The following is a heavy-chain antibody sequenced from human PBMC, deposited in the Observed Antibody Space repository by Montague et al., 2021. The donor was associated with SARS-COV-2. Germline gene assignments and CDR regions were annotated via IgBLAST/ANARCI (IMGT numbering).Heavy chain of an antibody. CDR3: VRDDFYDY. V-gene: IGHV3-21*01. CDR1: GFTFDIYS. J-gene: IGHJ4*02. CDR2: ISSLSSYI. Sequence: SLSLSLSASGFTFDIYSMNWVRQAPGKGLEWVSSISSLSSYIYYAESVKGRFTISSDNARNSLSLQMNSLRAEDTAVYYCVRDDFYDYWGQGTLVTVSS.